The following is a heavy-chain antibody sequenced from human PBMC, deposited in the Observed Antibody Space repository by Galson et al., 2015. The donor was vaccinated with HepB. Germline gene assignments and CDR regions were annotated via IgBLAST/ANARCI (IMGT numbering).Heavy chain of an antibody. CDR3: ARAAPGFTASHHLDH. Sequence: SLRLSCAASGFTFSTSDFHWVRQAAGKDLEWVSAIGITSDTHYPDSVKGRFTNARENGRRSVYLQMNGLRAGDTAIYYCARAAPGFTASHHLDHWGQGILVTVSS. V-gene: IGHV3-13*04. D-gene: IGHD2-2*01. J-gene: IGHJ4*02. CDR1: GFTFSTSD. CDR2: IGITSDT.